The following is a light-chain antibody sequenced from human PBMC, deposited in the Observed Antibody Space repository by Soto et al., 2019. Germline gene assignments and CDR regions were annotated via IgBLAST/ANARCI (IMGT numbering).Light chain of an antibody. CDR1: QSVSSSY. J-gene: IGKJ4*01. Sequence: EIVLTQYPGTLSLSPGERATLSCRASQSVSSSYLAWYQQKPGQAPRLLIYGASSRATGIPDRFSGSGSGTDLALTISRLEPEDFAVYYCQQYGISPLTFGGGTKVEIK. CDR2: GAS. V-gene: IGKV3-20*01. CDR3: QQYGISPLT.